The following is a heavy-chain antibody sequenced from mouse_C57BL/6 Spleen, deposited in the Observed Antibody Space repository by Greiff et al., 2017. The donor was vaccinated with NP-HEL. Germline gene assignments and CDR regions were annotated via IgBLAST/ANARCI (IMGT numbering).Heavy chain of an antibody. CDR3: ARGPVYYGNFDY. CDR2: IDPSDSET. D-gene: IGHD2-1*01. J-gene: IGHJ2*01. Sequence: QVQLQQPGAELVRPGSSVKLSCKASGYTFTSYWMHWVKQRPIQGLEWIGNIDPSDSETHYNQKFKDKATLTVDKSSSTASMQLSSLTSEDSAVYYCARGPVYYGNFDYWGQGTTLTVSS. V-gene: IGHV1-52*01. CDR1: GYTFTSYW.